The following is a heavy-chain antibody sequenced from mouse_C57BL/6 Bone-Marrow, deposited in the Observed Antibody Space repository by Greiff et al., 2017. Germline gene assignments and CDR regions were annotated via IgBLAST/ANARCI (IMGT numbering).Heavy chain of an antibody. V-gene: IGHV1-69*01. D-gene: IGHD1-1*01. CDR1: GYTFTSYW. J-gene: IGHJ3*01. Sequence: HVQLQQPGAELVMPGASVKLSCKASGYTFTSYWMHWVKQRPGQGLEWIGEIDPSDSYTNYNQKFKIKSTFTVDKSSSTAYLQLSILTPDDSAVYYCARRGYYVFAYWGQGTLVTVSA. CDR3: ARRGYYVFAY. CDR2: IDPSDSYT.